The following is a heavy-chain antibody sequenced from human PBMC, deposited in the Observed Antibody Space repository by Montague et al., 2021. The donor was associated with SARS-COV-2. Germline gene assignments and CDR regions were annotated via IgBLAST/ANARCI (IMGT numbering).Heavy chain of an antibody. CDR2: ISSDGSGT. J-gene: IGHJ3*02. V-gene: IGHV3-74*01. Sequence: SLRLSCAASGFTFSSYWMHWVRQAPGKGLVWVSRISSDGSGTTYADSVKGRFTISRDNAKNTLHLQMNSLRAEDTAVYYCARDTDSGSYWDAFDIWGQGTMVTVSS. CDR1: GFTFSSYW. CDR3: ARDTDSGSYWDAFDI. D-gene: IGHD1-26*01.